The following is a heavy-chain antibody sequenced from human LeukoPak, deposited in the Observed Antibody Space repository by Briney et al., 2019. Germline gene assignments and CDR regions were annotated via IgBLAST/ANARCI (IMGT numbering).Heavy chain of an antibody. CDR1: GFTFSSYA. CDR3: VRDGIVVVPAAILRYYYYGMDV. Sequence: PGGSLRLSCAASGFTFSSYAMHWVRQAPGKGLGWVAVISYDGSNKYYADSVKGRFTISRDNSKNTLYLQMNSLRAEDTAVYYCVRDGIVVVPAAILRYYYYGMDVWGQGTTVTVSS. D-gene: IGHD2-2*02. V-gene: IGHV3-30-3*01. CDR2: ISYDGSNK. J-gene: IGHJ6*02.